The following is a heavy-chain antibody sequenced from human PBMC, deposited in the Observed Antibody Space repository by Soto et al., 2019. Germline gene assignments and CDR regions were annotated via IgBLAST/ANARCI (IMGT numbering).Heavy chain of an antibody. CDR3: ARTGSVVLAAGFDV. D-gene: IGHD2-15*01. J-gene: IGHJ4*02. V-gene: IGHV4-4*02. CDR2: IYHNGGT. Sequence: QVQLQESGPGLVKPSETLSVTCTVSGVSIKSDNWWSWVRQSTGMGLQWIGEIYHNGGTTYNPSLKSRVSMSVDKSNNQFSLNLTSVTAADTAVYFCARTGSVVLAAGFDVWGQGTLAIVSS. CDR1: GVSIKSDNW.